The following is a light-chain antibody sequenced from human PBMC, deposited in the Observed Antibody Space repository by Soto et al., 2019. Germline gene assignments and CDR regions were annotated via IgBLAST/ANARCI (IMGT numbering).Light chain of an antibody. CDR3: HQYASSPWT. CDR2: GAS. Sequence: EFVLTQSPDTLSLSPGERVTLSCRASQSVGNNYVAWYQQKPGQAPRLLIYGASSRATGIPDRFSGSVSGTDFTLTVSRLEPEDFAVYFCHQYASSPWTFCQGTKVEIK. CDR1: QSVGNNY. J-gene: IGKJ1*01. V-gene: IGKV3-20*01.